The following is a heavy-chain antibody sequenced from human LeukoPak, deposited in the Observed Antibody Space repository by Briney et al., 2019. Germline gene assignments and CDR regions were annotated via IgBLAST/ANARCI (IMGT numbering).Heavy chain of an antibody. CDR1: GFTFDDYG. D-gene: IGHD3-10*01. Sequence: GGSLRLSCAASGFTFDDYGMSWVRQAPGKGLEWVSGINWNGGSTGYADSVKDRFTISRDNSKNSLYLQMNSLRTEDTALYYCAKAAQDGGGFDYWGQGTLVSVSS. CDR3: AKAAQDGGGFDY. CDR2: INWNGGST. J-gene: IGHJ4*02. V-gene: IGHV3-20*04.